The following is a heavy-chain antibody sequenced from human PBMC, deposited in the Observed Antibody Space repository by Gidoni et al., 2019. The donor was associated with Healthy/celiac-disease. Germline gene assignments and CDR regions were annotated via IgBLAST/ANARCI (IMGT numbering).Heavy chain of an antibody. D-gene: IGHD3-22*01. CDR1: GCTFDDYA. J-gene: IGHJ3*02. Sequence: EVQLVASGGGLVQPGRSLRLSCAASGCTFDDYAMHWARQAPGKGLEWVSGIGWNSGSIGYADSVKGRFTISRDNAKNSLYLQMNSLRAEDTALYYCAKDITMIVVDAFDIWGQGTMVTVSS. V-gene: IGHV3-9*01. CDR3: AKDITMIVVDAFDI. CDR2: IGWNSGSI.